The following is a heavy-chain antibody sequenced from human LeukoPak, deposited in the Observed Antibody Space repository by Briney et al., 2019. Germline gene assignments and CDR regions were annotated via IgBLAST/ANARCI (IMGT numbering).Heavy chain of an antibody. V-gene: IGHV3-48*03. CDR2: ISGSSSTI. CDR3: ARVRSGYSHENYFDY. CDR1: GFTFSNYE. Sequence: GGSLRLSCAASGFTFSNYEMNWVRQAPGKGLEWASYISGSSSTIYYADSVKGRFTISRDNAKDSLYLQMNSLRAEDTAVYYCARVRSGYSHENYFDYWGQGTLVTVSS. J-gene: IGHJ4*02. D-gene: IGHD5-18*01.